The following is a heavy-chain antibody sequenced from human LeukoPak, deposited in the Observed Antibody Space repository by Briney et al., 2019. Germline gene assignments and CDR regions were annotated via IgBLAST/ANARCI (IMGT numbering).Heavy chain of an antibody. Sequence: PSETLSLTCTVSGASISSGLYYWNWFRQPAGTGLEWIGRIYNSGSTNYNPSLKSRVTISVDTPKNQFSLKLSSVTATDSAAYYCASSNWLRDANFDYWGQGTLVTVSS. D-gene: IGHD6-13*01. CDR1: GASISSGLYY. CDR2: IYNSGST. CDR3: ASSNWLRDANFDY. J-gene: IGHJ4*02. V-gene: IGHV4-61*02.